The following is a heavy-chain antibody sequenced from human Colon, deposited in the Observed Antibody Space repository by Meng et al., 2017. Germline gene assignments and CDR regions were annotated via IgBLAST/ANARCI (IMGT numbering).Heavy chain of an antibody. D-gene: IGHD4-17*01. Sequence: IKQGGAGLLKPSETLSLTCAFSGGSFSGFYWSWIRQPPGKGLEWIGEIDHFGISNYNSSLKGRLTMSVDTSKKQISLTLTSVTAADTAVYYCATGLRHGDWFDPWGPGTLVTVSS. CDR3: ATGLRHGDWFDP. CDR2: IDHFGIS. CDR1: GGSFSGFY. J-gene: IGHJ5*02. V-gene: IGHV4-34*02.